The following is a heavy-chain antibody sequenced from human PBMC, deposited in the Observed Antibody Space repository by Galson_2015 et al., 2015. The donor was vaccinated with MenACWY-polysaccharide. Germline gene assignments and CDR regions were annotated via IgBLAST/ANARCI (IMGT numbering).Heavy chain of an antibody. CDR1: GFSFSSYA. J-gene: IGHJ4*02. Sequence: SLRLSCAASGFSFSSYAMHWVRQTPGKGLEWVAVISYDGSNKYYADSVKGRFTMSRDNSKNTMYVQMNSLRAEDTAVYYCAKGKFAYYDFWSGYLLDYWGQGTLVTVSS. CDR3: AKGKFAYYDFWSGYLLDY. V-gene: IGHV3-30-3*01. D-gene: IGHD3-3*01. CDR2: ISYDGSNK.